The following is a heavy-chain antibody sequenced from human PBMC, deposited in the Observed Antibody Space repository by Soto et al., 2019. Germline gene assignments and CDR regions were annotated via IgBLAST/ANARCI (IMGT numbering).Heavy chain of an antibody. J-gene: IGHJ4*02. D-gene: IGHD3-22*01. Sequence: PGESQKISCAASGFTFSSYSMNWVRQAPGRGLEWVSHISSSSSTIHYADSVKDRFTISRDNAKNSLYLQMSSLRAEDTAVYYCARGDDTSGYYYVYWGQGTLVTVSS. CDR2: ISSSSSTI. V-gene: IGHV3-48*01. CDR3: ARGDDTSGYYYVY. CDR1: GFTFSSYS.